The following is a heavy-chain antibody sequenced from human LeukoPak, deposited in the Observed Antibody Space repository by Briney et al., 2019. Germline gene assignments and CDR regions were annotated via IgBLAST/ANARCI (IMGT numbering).Heavy chain of an antibody. D-gene: IGHD2-2*01. Sequence: GGSLILSCAASGFTFSSYTMSWVRQAPGKGLEWVSGVSGSAGSTHYADSVKGRFTISRDNSKNTLYLQMNSLRAGDTAVYYCAASLPNIVVVPATKGPFGYWGQGTLVTVSS. V-gene: IGHV3-23*01. CDR3: AASLPNIVVVPATKGPFGY. J-gene: IGHJ4*02. CDR2: VSGSAGST. CDR1: GFTFSSYT.